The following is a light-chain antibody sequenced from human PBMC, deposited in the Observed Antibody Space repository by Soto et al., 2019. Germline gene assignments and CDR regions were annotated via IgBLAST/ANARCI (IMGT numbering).Light chain of an antibody. J-gene: IGKJ5*01. V-gene: IGKV1-33*01. CDR1: QDITNY. CDR3: QHYDHLPIT. Sequence: DIQMTQSPSSLSASVGDRFTITCHASQDITNYLNWYQQKPGKAPRLLLYDASSLETGVPSRFSGSGSGTDFTFTISSLQPEDIATYYCQHYDHLPITFGQGTRLEIK. CDR2: DAS.